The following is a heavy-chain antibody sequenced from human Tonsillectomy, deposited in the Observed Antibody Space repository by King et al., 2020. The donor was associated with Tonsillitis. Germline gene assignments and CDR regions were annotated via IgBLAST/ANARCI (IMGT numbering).Heavy chain of an antibody. CDR1: GYTFTTYY. CDR3: ARDEYFGSCSYYRNSFDM. J-gene: IGHJ3*02. Sequence: VQLVESGAEVKKPGASVKVSCKSSGYTFTTYYMQWVRQAPGQGLEWMGIIHPGGGNTNYAQKFQGRVTMTSDTSTSTVFLELSSLRSEDTAVYYCARDEYFGSCSYYRNSFDMWGQGTMVTVSS. D-gene: IGHD3-10*01. CDR2: IHPGGGNT. V-gene: IGHV1-46*01.